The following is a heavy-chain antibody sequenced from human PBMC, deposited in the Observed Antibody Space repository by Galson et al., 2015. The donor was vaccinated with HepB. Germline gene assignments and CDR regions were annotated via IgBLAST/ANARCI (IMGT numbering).Heavy chain of an antibody. D-gene: IGHD6-19*01. CDR2: IYTSGST. CDR3: ARVSSGWLFDY. CDR1: GGSISSGSYY. V-gene: IGHV4-61*02. Sequence: TLSLTCTVSGGSISSGSYYWSWIRQPAGKGLEWIGRIYTSGSTNYNPSLKSRVTMSVDTSKNQFSLKLSSVTAADTAVYYCARVSSGWLFDYWGQGTLVTVSS. J-gene: IGHJ4*02.